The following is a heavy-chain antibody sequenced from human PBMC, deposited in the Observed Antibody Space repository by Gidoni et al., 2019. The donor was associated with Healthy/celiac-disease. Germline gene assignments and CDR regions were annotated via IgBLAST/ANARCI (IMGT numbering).Heavy chain of an antibody. CDR1: GGSISSSSYY. D-gene: IGHD6-13*01. V-gene: IGHV4-39*01. Sequence: QLQLQESGPGLVKPSETLSLTCTVSGGSISSSSYYWGWIRQPPGKGLEWIGSIYYSGSTYYNPSLKSRVTISVDTSKNQFSLKLSSVTAADTAVYYCARHAVQRGPGIAAAVPQLFDYWGQGTLVTVSS. CDR2: IYYSGST. J-gene: IGHJ4*02. CDR3: ARHAVQRGPGIAAAVPQLFDY.